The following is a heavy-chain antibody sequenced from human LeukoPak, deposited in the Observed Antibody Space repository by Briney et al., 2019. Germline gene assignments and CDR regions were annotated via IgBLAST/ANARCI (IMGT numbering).Heavy chain of an antibody. D-gene: IGHD3-10*01. J-gene: IGHJ4*02. CDR3: ATGGHYYGD. Sequence: GGSLRLSCAASGFTFSRTWMSWLRQAPGKGLEWVAYINHEGTEKDYMDSVKGRFTISRDNAQNSLFLQMNSLRAEDTAIYYCATGGHYYGDWGQGTLVTVSS. CDR1: GFTFSRTW. V-gene: IGHV3-7*05. CDR2: INHEGTEK.